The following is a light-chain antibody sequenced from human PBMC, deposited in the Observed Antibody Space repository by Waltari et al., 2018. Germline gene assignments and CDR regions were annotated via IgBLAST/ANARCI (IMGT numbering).Light chain of an antibody. J-gene: IGLJ1*01. CDR3: CSYAGSNIYV. V-gene: IGLV2-23*01. Sequence: QSALTQPASVSGSPGQSITISFTGTSRHVGSYRAVSWYQQYPGKAPKLIIYEGSKRPSGVSLRFSASKSGNTASLTISGLQTEDEADYFCCSYAGSNIYVFGTGTKVTVL. CDR1: SRHVGSYRA. CDR2: EGS.